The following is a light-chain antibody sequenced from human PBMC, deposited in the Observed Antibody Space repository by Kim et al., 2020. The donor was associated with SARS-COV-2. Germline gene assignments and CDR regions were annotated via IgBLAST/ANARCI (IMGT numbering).Light chain of an antibody. V-gene: IGLV3-21*04. CDR3: QLWDRTCDHRV. CDR1: DIGSKS. J-gene: IGLJ3*02. Sequence: SYELTQPPSVSVDPGKTARITCGGNDIGSKSVHWYQQKPGQAPVLVIYYDRERPSAIPERFSGSNSGNTATLTISRVEAGDEADYYCQLWDRTCDHRVFGGGTQLTVL. CDR2: YDR.